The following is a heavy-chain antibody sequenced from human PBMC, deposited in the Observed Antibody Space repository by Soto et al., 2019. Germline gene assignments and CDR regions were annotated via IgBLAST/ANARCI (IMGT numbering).Heavy chain of an antibody. CDR1: GGSISGGVHS. D-gene: IGHD2-8*01. CDR3: AREIMPLTNDWYFDL. Sequence: VQLKESGPGVVKPSETLSLTCTVSGGSISGGVHSWSWIRQPTGKGLEWIGHIFDSGSTYYNPSLKSRLTISVDTSKNQFSLRLSSVTAADTAVYYCAREIMPLTNDWYFDLWGRGTLVTVSS. V-gene: IGHV4-30-4*01. J-gene: IGHJ2*01. CDR2: IFDSGST.